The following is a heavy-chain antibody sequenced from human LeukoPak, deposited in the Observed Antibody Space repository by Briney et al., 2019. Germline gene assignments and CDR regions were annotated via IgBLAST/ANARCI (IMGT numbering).Heavy chain of an antibody. CDR1: GFTFSSYS. J-gene: IGHJ5*02. CDR3: AKVSFYDFWSGYQDWFDP. CDR2: ISSSSSYI. Sequence: GGSLRLSCAASGFTFSSYSMNWVRQAPGKGLEWVSSISSSSSYIYYADSVKGRFTISRDNSKNTLYLQMNSLRAEDTAVYYCAKVSFYDFWSGYQDWFDPWGQGTLVTVSS. V-gene: IGHV3-21*04. D-gene: IGHD3-3*01.